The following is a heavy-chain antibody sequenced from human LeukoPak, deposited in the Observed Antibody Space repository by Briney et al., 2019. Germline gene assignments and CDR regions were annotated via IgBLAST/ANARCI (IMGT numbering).Heavy chain of an antibody. CDR3: ARAPGFGHQVDGYMDV. CDR1: GYTFTGYY. D-gene: IGHD3-10*01. Sequence: GASVKVSCKASGYTFTGYYMHWVRQAPGQGLEWMGWINPNSGGTNYAQKFQGRVTMTRDTSISTAYMELSRLRSDDTAVYYCARAPGFGHQVDGYMDVWGKGTTVTVSS. V-gene: IGHV1-2*02. J-gene: IGHJ6*03. CDR2: INPNSGGT.